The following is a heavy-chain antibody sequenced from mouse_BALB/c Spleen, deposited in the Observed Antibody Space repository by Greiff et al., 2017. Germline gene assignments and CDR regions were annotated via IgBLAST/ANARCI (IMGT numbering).Heavy chain of an antibody. V-gene: IGHV10-1*02. J-gene: IGHJ2*01. CDR3: VRQSGVIYYGNYFDY. Sequence: EVHLVESGGGLVQPKGSLKLSCAASGFTFNTYAMNWVRQAPGKGLEWVARIRSKSNNYATYYADSVKDRFTISRDDSQSMLYLQMNNLKTEDTAMYYCVRQSGVIYYGNYFDYWGQGTTLTVSS. D-gene: IGHD2-1*01. CDR2: IRSKSNNYAT. CDR1: GFTFNTYA.